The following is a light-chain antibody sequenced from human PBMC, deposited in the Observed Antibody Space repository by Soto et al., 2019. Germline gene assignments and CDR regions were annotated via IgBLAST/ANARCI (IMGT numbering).Light chain of an antibody. CDR3: LQTYNLPRT. J-gene: IGKJ1*01. Sequence: DIQKTLSPPHLSASVGDRVTITCRASLNIGDSLSWFQQKAGKPPTQLIYGASALQSGVPVRFSGSASGTDFTLTIRNMQREEFATYYCLQTYNLPRTFGQGTKVDIK. V-gene: IGKV1-39*01. CDR2: GAS. CDR1: LNIGDS.